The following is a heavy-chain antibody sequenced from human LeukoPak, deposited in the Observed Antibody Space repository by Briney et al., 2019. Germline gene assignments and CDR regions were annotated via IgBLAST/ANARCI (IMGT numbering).Heavy chain of an antibody. CDR1: GYTFTSYG. V-gene: IGHV1-18*01. CDR3: TREYCSSTRCYNPDY. CDR2: ISAYNDNT. D-gene: IGHD2-2*02. J-gene: IGHJ4*02. Sequence: ASVKVSCKASGYTFTSYGVSWVRQAPGQGLEWMGWISAYNDNTKYAQNLQDRITMTTDTSTSTVYMELRSLRSDDTAVYYCTREYCSSTRCYNPDYWGQGTLVTVSS.